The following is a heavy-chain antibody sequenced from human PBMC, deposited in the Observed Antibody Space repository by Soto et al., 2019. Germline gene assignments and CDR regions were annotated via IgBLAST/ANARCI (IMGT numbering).Heavy chain of an antibody. J-gene: IGHJ4*02. D-gene: IGHD5-12*01. CDR3: ARVGATADKEY. Sequence: PGGSLRLSCAASGFTFSRFWMSWVRQAPGKGLEWVANIKEDGSEKKYVDSVKGRFTISRDNAENSLYLQINSLRADDTFVYYCARVGATADKEYWGQGTLVTVSS. CDR1: GFTFSRFW. V-gene: IGHV3-7*02. CDR2: IKEDGSEK.